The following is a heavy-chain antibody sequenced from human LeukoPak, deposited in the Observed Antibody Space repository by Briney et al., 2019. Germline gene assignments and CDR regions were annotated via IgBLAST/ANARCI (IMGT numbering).Heavy chain of an antibody. J-gene: IGHJ4*02. D-gene: IGHD6-13*01. CDR1: GYTLTELS. CDR2: FDPEDGET. V-gene: IGHV1-24*01. Sequence: ASVKVSCKVSGYTLTELSMHWLRQAPGKGLEWMGGFDPEDGETIYAQKFQGRVTMTEDTSTDTAYMELSSLRSEDTAVYYCATAGRIAAAVDYWGQGTLVTVSS. CDR3: ATAGRIAAAVDY.